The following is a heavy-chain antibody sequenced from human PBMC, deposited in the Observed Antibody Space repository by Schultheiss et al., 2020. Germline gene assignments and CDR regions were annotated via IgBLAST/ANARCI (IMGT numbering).Heavy chain of an antibody. V-gene: IGHV3-33*08. Sequence: SCGASGFNFGSYGMHWVRQAPGRGLEWVAIIWYDGSRKYYGDSVKGRFTVSRDNSKNTVYMEMNSLRAEDTAVYFCTRGAYGGASGLDYWGQGTLVTVSS. CDR3: TRGAYGGASGLDY. J-gene: IGHJ4*02. CDR2: IWYDGSRK. CDR1: GFNFGSYG. D-gene: IGHD1-26*01.